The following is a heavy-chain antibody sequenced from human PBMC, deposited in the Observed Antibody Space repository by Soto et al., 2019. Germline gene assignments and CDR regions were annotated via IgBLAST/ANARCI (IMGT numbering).Heavy chain of an antibody. CDR3: AIFRSPRYYYGMDV. CDR2: ISSSSSYI. J-gene: IGHJ6*02. Sequence: PGGSLRLSCAASGFTFTNAWINWVRQAPGKGLEWVSSISSSSSYIYYADSVKGRFTISRDNAKNSLYLQMNSLRAEDTAVYYCAIFRSPRYYYGMDVWGQGTTVTVSS. CDR1: GFTFTNAW. D-gene: IGHD3-10*01. V-gene: IGHV3-21*01.